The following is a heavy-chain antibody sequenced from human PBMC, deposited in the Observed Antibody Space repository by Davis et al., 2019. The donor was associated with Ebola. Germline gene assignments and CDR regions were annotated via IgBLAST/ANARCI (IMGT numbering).Heavy chain of an antibody. CDR2: ITSNGGDT. J-gene: IGHJ6*02. V-gene: IGHV3-64*01. D-gene: IGHD2-2*01. Sequence: GESLKISCAASGFTFSTYAMHWVRQAPGKGLEYVSVITSNGGDTYYAKSVKGRFAISRDNSKNTLYLQMDSLRREDMAVYYCARAGYCSGSSCRIYFYGMDVWGQGTTVTVSS. CDR3: ARAGYCSGSSCRIYFYGMDV. CDR1: GFTFSTYA.